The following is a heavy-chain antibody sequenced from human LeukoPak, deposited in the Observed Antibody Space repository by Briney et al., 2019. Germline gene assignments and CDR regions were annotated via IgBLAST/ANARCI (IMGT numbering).Heavy chain of an antibody. Sequence: SETLSLTCAVSGYSISSASYWGWIRQPPGKGLEWIGNIYHSGSPYYNPSLKSRVTISIDTSKNQFSLKLSSVTAADTAVYYCARPISSQGYFGVVIDWGQGTLVTVSS. CDR2: IYHSGSP. V-gene: IGHV4-38-2*01. D-gene: IGHD3-3*01. CDR1: GYSISSASY. J-gene: IGHJ4*02. CDR3: ARPISSQGYFGVVID.